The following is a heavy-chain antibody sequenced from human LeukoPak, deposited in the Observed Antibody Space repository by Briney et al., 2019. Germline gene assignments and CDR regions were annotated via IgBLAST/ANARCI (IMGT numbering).Heavy chain of an antibody. CDR3: ARAPSEIGSYFRH. CDR1: GFTFSTYW. D-gene: IGHD2-15*01. V-gene: IGHV3-74*01. CDR2: IKSDGST. J-gene: IGHJ1*01. Sequence: SGGSLRLSCAASGFTFSTYWMHWVRQAPGKGLLWVSRIKSDGSTNYADSVKGRFTISRDNAKNTVSLQMNSLRPEDTGVYYCARAPSEIGSYFRHWGQGTLVTVSS.